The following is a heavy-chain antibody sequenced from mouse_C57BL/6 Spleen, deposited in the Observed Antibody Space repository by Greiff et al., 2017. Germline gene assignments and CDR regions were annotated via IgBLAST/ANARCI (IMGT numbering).Heavy chain of an antibody. Sequence: QVQLQQPGAELVKPGASVKMSCKASGYTFTSYWITWVKQRPGQGLEWIGDIYPGSGSTNYNEKFKSKATLTVDTSSSTAYMQLSNLASEDSAVYYCARGEGVATDYWGQGTTLTVSS. J-gene: IGHJ2*01. CDR2: IYPGSGST. CDR3: ARGEGVATDY. D-gene: IGHD1-1*01. V-gene: IGHV1-55*01. CDR1: GYTFTSYW.